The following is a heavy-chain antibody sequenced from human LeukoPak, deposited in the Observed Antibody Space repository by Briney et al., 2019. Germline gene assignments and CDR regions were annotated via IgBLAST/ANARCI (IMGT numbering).Heavy chain of an antibody. V-gene: IGHV3-23*01. CDR1: GFTFSSYA. J-gene: IGHJ4*02. CDR2: ISGSGGST. D-gene: IGHD1-26*01. CDR3: AKGELHFNTCSFDY. Sequence: QAGGSLRLSCAASGFTFSSYAMSWVRQAPGKGLEWVSAISGSGGSTYYADSVKGRFTISRDNSRNTLYLQMDSLKTEDTAVYYCAKGELHFNTCSFDYWGQGTLVTVSS.